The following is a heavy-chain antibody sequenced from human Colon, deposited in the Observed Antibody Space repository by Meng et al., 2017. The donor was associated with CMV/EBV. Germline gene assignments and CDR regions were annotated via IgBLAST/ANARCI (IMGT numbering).Heavy chain of an antibody. CDR1: GFTFSRNS. CDR2: LSGIGGGI. J-gene: IGHJ4*02. V-gene: IGHV3-23*01. Sequence: GESLKISCAASGFTFSRNSMSWVRQAPGKGLEWVAGLSGIGGGIYYADSVKGRFTISRDISNNTLYLQMNSLRAEDTAIYFCAKGAYNWNQYYFDSWGQGTLVTVSS. CDR3: AKGAYNWNQYYFDS. D-gene: IGHD1-20*01.